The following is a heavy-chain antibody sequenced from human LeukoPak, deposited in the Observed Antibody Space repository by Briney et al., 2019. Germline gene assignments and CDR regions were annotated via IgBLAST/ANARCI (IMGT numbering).Heavy chain of an antibody. V-gene: IGHV1-18*01. CDR2: ISAYNGNT. CDR3: AREDFRGSYYDLDY. D-gene: IGHD1-26*01. J-gene: IGHJ4*02. Sequence: ASVKVSCKSSGYTFTSYGIIWVRQAPGQGLEWMGWISAYNGNTNYAQKLQGRVTMTTDTSTSTAYMELRSLRSDDTAVYYCAREDFRGSYYDLDYWGQGTLVTVSS. CDR1: GYTFTSYG.